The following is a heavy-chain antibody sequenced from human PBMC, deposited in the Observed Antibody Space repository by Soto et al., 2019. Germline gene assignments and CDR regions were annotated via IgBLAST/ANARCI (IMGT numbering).Heavy chain of an antibody. CDR1: GFAFASYN. D-gene: IGHD3-22*01. V-gene: IGHV3-21*01. Sequence: GGSLRLSCASSGFAFASYNMLWVREAPGKGLEWVASISHHSDYIYYADSVKGRFTISRDNAKNSLYLQMNSLRAEDTAVYYCARKYYDSSGYYYVDYWGQGTLVTVSS. J-gene: IGHJ4*02. CDR3: ARKYYDSSGYYYVDY. CDR2: ISHHSDYI.